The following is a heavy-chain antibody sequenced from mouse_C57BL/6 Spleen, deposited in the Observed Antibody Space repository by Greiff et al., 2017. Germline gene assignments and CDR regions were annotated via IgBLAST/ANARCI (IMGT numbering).Heavy chain of an antibody. CDR2: IYPGSGST. V-gene: IGHV1-55*01. J-gene: IGHJ4*01. CDR3: ARRGTGTDSAMDY. CDR1: GYTFTSYW. Sequence: QVQLQQPGAELVKPGASVKMSCKASGYTFTSYWITWVKQRPGQGLEWIGDIYPGSGSTNYNEKFKSKATLTVDTSSSTAYMQLSSLTSEDSAVYYCARRGTGTDSAMDYWGQGTSVTVSS. D-gene: IGHD4-1*01.